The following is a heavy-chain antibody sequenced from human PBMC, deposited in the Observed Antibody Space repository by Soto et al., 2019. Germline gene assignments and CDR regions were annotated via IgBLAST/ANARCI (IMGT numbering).Heavy chain of an antibody. V-gene: IGHV1-69*06. CDR2: IIPIFGTA. J-gene: IGHJ6*02. CDR1: GGTFSSYA. CDR3: ARGGIAARFLYYYYYGMDV. D-gene: IGHD6-6*01. Sequence: KVSCKSSGGTFSSYAIIWVRQAPGQGLEWMGGIIPIFGTANYAQKFQGRVTITADKSTSTAYMELSSLRSEDTAVYYCARGGIAARFLYYYYYGMDVWGQGTTVTVSS.